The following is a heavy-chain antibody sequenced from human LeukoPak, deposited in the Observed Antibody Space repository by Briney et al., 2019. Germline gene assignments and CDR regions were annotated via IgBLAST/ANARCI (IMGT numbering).Heavy chain of an antibody. V-gene: IGHV3-30*18. CDR3: AKDFSLIVGAPLYGMDV. CDR2: ISYDGSNK. D-gene: IGHD1-26*01. Sequence: GGSLRLSCAASGFTFSSYGMHWVRQAPGKGLEWVAVISYDGSNKYYADSVKGRFTISRDNSKNTLYLQMNSLRAEDTAVYYCAKDFSLIVGAPLYGMDVWGQGTTVTVSS. J-gene: IGHJ6*02. CDR1: GFTFSSYG.